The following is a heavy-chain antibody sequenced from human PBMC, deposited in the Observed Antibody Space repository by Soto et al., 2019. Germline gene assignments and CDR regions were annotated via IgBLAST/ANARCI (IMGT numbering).Heavy chain of an antibody. CDR3: ARASVVVTPRWFGP. CDR2: IYYSGST. V-gene: IGHV4-59*01. D-gene: IGHD2-21*02. Sequence: PSETLSLTCTVSGGSISSYYWSWIRQPPGKGLEWIGYIYYSGSTNYNPSLKSRVTISVDTSKNQFSLKLSSVTAADTAVYYCARASVVVTPRWFGPWGQGTLVTVSS. J-gene: IGHJ5*02. CDR1: GGSISSYY.